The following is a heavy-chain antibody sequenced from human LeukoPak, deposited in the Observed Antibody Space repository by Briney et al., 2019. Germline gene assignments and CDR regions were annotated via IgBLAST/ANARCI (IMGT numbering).Heavy chain of an antibody. CDR3: AREAGGIAAAGIYYFDC. D-gene: IGHD6-13*01. V-gene: IGHV1-18*01. J-gene: IGHJ4*02. Sequence: ASVKVSCKASGYTFTSYGISWVRQAPGQGLEWMGWISAYNGNTNYAQKLQGRVTMTTDTSTSTAYMELRSLRSDDTAVYYCAREAGGIAAAGIYYFDCWGQGTLVTVSS. CDR1: GYTFTSYG. CDR2: ISAYNGNT.